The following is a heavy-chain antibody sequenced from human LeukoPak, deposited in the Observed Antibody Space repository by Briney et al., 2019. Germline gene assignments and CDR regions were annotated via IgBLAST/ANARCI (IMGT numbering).Heavy chain of an antibody. Sequence: SETLSLTCTVSGVSISSYYWSWIRQPAGKGLEWIGGICTSGGTTYNASLKRRVSMSLGTSKNQSSLQLSYVTAAETTVSYCASLRRGAGGTVFDYWGQGTLVPVSS. CDR3: ASLRRGAGGTVFDY. CDR1: GVSISSYY. J-gene: IGHJ4*02. V-gene: IGHV4-4*07. D-gene: IGHD1-1*01. CDR2: ICTSGGT.